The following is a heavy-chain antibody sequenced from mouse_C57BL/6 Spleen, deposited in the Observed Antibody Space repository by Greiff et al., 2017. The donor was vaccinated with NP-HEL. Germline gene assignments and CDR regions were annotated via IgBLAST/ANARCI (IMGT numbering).Heavy chain of an antibody. D-gene: IGHD1-1*01. Sequence: EVQLVESGGGLVQPGGSLSLSCAASGFTFTDYYMSWVRQPPGKALEWLGFIRNKANGYTTEYSASVKGRFTISRDNSQSILYLQMNALRAEDSATYYCARNTYPTGYFDYWGQGTTLTVSS. CDR2: IRNKANGYTT. CDR1: GFTFTDYY. J-gene: IGHJ2*01. CDR3: ARNTYPTGYFDY. V-gene: IGHV7-3*01.